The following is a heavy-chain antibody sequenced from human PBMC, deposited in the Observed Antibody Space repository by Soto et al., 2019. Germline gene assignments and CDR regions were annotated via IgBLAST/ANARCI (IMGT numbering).Heavy chain of an antibody. J-gene: IGHJ4*02. Sequence: QVQLVESGGGVVQPGRSLRLSCAASGFTFSSYGMHWVRQAPGKGLEWVAVISYDGSNKYYADSVKGRFTISRDNSKNTLYLQMNSLRAEDTAVYYCAKTNYYDSSGYDYWGQGTLVTVSS. V-gene: IGHV3-30*18. CDR1: GFTFSSYG. D-gene: IGHD3-22*01. CDR3: AKTNYYDSSGYDY. CDR2: ISYDGSNK.